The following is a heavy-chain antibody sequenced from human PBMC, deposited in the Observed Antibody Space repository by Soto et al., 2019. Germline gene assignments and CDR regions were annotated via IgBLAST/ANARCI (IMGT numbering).Heavy chain of an antibody. Sequence: QVQLVESGGGVVQPGRSLRLSCAASGLIFSSYNIHWVRQAPGRGLEWVAVTTFHGVNNYNADSVKGRFTISRDASKKTVYLQMNSLTTEDSAVYFCVRETDGLDVWGQGTTVTVSS. CDR3: VRETDGLDV. V-gene: IGHV3-30-3*01. J-gene: IGHJ6*02. CDR2: TTFHGVNN. CDR1: GLIFSSYN.